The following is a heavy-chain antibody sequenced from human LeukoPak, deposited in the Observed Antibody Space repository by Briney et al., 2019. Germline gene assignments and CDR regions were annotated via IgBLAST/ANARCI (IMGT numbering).Heavy chain of an antibody. CDR1: GFTFSSYW. D-gene: IGHD3-10*01. Sequence: GGSLRLSCAASGFTFSSYWMHWVRQAPGKGLVWVSRINSDGSSTSYADSVKGRFTISRDNAKNTLYLQMNSLRAEDTAVYYCAKDSMVRGDYYYYYMDVWGKGTTVTVSS. J-gene: IGHJ6*03. V-gene: IGHV3-74*01. CDR3: AKDSMVRGDYYYYYMDV. CDR2: INSDGSST.